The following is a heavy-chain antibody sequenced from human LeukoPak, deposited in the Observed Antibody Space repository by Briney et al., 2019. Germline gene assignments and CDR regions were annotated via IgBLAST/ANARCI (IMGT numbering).Heavy chain of an antibody. CDR2: ISSSGTT. CDR3: ARDSGSGNFDY. D-gene: IGHD3-10*01. CDR1: GGSISSYY. V-gene: IGHV4-4*07. Sequence: SETLSLTCTVSGGSISSYYWSWIRQPAGKGLEWIGRISSSGTTNYNPSLKSRVTMSVDTSKNQFSLKLSSVTAADTAMYYCARDSGSGNFDYWGQGILVTVSS. J-gene: IGHJ4*02.